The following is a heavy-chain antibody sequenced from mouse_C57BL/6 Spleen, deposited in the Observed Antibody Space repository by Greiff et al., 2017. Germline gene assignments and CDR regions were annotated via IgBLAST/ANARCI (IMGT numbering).Heavy chain of an antibody. J-gene: IGHJ4*01. CDR2: INPNSGGT. D-gene: IGHD1-1*01. CDR3: ARDYGYAMDY. CDR1: GYTFTDYN. V-gene: IGHV1-18*01. Sequence: VQLQQSGPELVKPGASVKIPCKASGYTFTDYNMDWVKQSHGKSLEWIGDINPNSGGTIYNQKFKGKATLTVDKSSSTAYMELRSLTSEDTAVYYCARDYGYAMDYWGQGTSVTVSS.